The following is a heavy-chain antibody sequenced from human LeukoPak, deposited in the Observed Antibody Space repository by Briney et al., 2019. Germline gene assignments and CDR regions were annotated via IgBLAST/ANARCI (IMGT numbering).Heavy chain of an antibody. J-gene: IGHJ4*02. Sequence: ASVKVSCKASGYTFTSYGISWVRQAPGQGLEWMGWISAYNGNTNYAQKLQGRVTITRDTSASTAYMELSSLRSEDTAVYYCAKDEENWIDYWGQGTLVTVSS. D-gene: IGHD1-1*01. V-gene: IGHV1-18*01. CDR3: AKDEENWIDY. CDR2: ISAYNGNT. CDR1: GYTFTSYG.